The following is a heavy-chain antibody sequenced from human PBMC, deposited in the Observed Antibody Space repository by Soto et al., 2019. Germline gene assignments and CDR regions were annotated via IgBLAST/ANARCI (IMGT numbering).Heavy chain of an antibody. V-gene: IGHV3-9*01. CDR1: GFTFDDYA. CDR2: ISWNSGSI. D-gene: IGHD6-6*01. J-gene: IGHJ4*02. Sequence: EVQLVESGGGLVQPGRSLRLSCAASGFTFDDYAMHWVRQAPGKGLEWVSGISWNSGSIGYADSVKGRFTISRDNGKSSLYLQLSSLRADDTALDYCAKDHMWGGDSTSYYFESWGQGTLVTVSS. CDR3: AKDHMWGGDSTSYYFES.